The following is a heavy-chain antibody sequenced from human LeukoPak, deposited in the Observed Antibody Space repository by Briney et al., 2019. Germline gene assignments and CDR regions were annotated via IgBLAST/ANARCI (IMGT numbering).Heavy chain of an antibody. CDR1: GGPINDDY. V-gene: IGHV4-59*08. CDR3: ARFPPGMPTSYGMDV. CDR2: IYYSGNT. D-gene: IGHD5-24*01. Sequence: PSETLSLTCTVSGGPINDDYWTWIRQPPGKGLEWIGYIYYSGNTIYNPSLKSRVTILIDMSKNYFSLKLSSVTAADTAVYYCARFPPGMPTSYGMDVWGQGTMVTVSS. J-gene: IGHJ6*02.